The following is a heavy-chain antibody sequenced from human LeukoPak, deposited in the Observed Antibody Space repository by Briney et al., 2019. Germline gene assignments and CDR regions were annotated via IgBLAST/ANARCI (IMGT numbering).Heavy chain of an antibody. V-gene: IGHV3-21*01. CDR3: AKGRKGLLYVRGVDFDY. J-gene: IGHJ4*02. D-gene: IGHD3-10*01. CDR2: ISTSSSYI. Sequence: GGSLRLSCAASGFTFSHYSMNWVRQAPGKGLEWVSSISTSSSYIYYADSVKGRFTVSRNNAKNSLYLQMDSLRAEDTAVYYCAKGRKGLLYVRGVDFDYWGQGTLVTVSS. CDR1: GFTFSHYS.